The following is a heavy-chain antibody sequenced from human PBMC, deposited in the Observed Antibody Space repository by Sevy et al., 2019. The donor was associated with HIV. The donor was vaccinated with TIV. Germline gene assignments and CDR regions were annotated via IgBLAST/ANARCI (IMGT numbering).Heavy chain of an antibody. CDR2: IKQDGSKN. J-gene: IGHJ4*02. Sequence: GGSLRLSCAASGFTFSGYWMSWVRQAPGKGRQWVANIKQDGSKNEFVDSVKGRFTISRDNPKNSLYLQMNSLRAEDTAVYYCAREGAGGFDYWGQGTLVTVSS. D-gene: IGHD2-15*01. CDR1: GFTFSGYW. CDR3: AREGAGGFDY. V-gene: IGHV3-7*01.